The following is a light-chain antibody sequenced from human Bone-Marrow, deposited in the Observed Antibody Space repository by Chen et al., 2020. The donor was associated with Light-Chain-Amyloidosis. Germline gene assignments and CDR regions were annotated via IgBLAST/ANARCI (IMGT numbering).Light chain of an antibody. Sequence: QSALTQPAPVSGSPGQSISLSCTGTSSDVGGDNHVSWYQQHPDKAPKLMIYEVTNRPSSVPGRFAGSKSDNTASLSIDGLQTEDEADYFCSSYTITNTLVFGSGTRVTVL. CDR2: EVT. J-gene: IGLJ1*01. V-gene: IGLV2-14*01. CDR1: SSDVGGDNH. CDR3: SSYTITNTLV.